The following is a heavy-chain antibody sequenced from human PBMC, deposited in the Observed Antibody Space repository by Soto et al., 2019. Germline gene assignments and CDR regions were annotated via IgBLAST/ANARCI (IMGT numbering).Heavy chain of an antibody. CDR2: VSGDGYAS. Sequence: EVRLLESGGGLVQPGGSLRLSCAGSGFTFSSNAMSWVRQAPGKGLEWVSSVSGDGYASDYADSVKGRFTVSRHNSKNKLSLQMTSLRAEYTAVYYCAKRHYSGAGSFAIATWGQGTLVTVSS. D-gene: IGHD3-10*01. CDR1: GFTFSSNA. J-gene: IGHJ4*03. CDR3: AKRHYSGAGSFAIAT. V-gene: IGHV3-23*01.